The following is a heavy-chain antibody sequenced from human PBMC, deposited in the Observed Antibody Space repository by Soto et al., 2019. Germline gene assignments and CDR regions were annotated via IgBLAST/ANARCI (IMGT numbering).Heavy chain of an antibody. V-gene: IGHV3-23*01. CDR3: AKITSRWFLLQPVDH. CDR1: GFTFTNYG. J-gene: IGHJ4*02. CDR2: ITGSGSDI. D-gene: IGHD3-22*01. Sequence: EVQLLEAGGGLVEPGGSLRLSCAASGFTFTNYGMTWVRQAPGKGLEWVSAITGSGSDIYYADSVKGRFTISRDTSKNPLYLQMNSLRAEDTAMYYCAKITSRWFLLQPVDHWGPGTLVTVSS.